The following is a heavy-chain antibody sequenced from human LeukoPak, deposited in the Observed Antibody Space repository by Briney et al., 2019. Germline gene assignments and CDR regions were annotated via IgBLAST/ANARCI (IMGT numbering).Heavy chain of an antibody. Sequence: PSETLSLTCAVYGASFSGYYWSWIRQPPGKGLEWIGEINHSGSTNYNPSLKSRVTISVDTSKNQFSLKLSSVTAADTAVYYCARLLSGSSTSWAYYYYYYMDVWGKGTTVTVSS. J-gene: IGHJ6*03. D-gene: IGHD2-2*01. CDR3: ARLLSGSSTSWAYYYYYYMDV. V-gene: IGHV4-34*01. CDR2: INHSGST. CDR1: GASFSGYY.